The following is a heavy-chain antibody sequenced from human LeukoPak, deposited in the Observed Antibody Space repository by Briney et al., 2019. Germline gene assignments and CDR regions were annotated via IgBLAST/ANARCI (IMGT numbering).Heavy chain of an antibody. CDR2: INPNSGGT. CDR1: GYTFTGYY. J-gene: IGHJ6*02. D-gene: IGHD1-26*01. CDR3: ARCGGGSLDYYYGMDV. V-gene: IGHV1-2*04. Sequence: ASVKVSCKASGYTFTGYYMHWVRQAPGQGLEWMGWINPNSGGTNYAQKFQGWVTMTRDTSIGAAYMELSRLRTDDTAVYYCARCGGGSLDYYYGMDVWGQGTTVTVSS.